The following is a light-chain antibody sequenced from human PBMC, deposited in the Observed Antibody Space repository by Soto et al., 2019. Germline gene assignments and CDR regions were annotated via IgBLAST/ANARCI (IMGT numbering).Light chain of an antibody. J-gene: IGKJ1*01. CDR2: DAS. CDR1: QKINSW. V-gene: IGKV1-5*01. CDR3: QQYNSYSWT. Sequence: DIQMTHSPSTLSASVGDRVTIACRASQKINSWLAWYQQKPGKADKRLIYDASSLESGDPSRCSGGESGTEFTLNIFSLQPDDFATYYCQQYNSYSWTYGQGTKVDIK.